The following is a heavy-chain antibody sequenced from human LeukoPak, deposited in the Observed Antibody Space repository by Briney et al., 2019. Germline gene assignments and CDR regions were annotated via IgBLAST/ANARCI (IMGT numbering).Heavy chain of an antibody. D-gene: IGHD2-15*01. CDR2: ISSSGSTI. V-gene: IGHV3-48*03. CDR1: GFTFSIYE. Sequence: PGGSLRLSCAASGFTFSIYEMNWVRQAPGKGLERVSYISSSGSTIYYADSVKGRFTISRDNAKNSLYLQMNSLRAEDTAVYYCARDSGYCSGGSCYAFDYWGQGTLVTVSS. CDR3: ARDSGYCSGGSCYAFDY. J-gene: IGHJ4*02.